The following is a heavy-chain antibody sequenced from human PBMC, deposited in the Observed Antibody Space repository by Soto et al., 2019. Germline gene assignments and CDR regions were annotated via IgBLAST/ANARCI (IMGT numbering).Heavy chain of an antibody. CDR1: GFNFSRFW. V-gene: IGHV3-74*01. CDR3: ARDLSSCSSARCYSFYYGMDL. D-gene: IGHD2-2*01. Sequence: PGGPLRLSCTASGFNFSRFWTHWVRQVPGRGLVWVSHINSDGSRTSYADSVKGRFTISRDNAKNTLYLQMNSLRAEDTAVYYCARDLSSCSSARCYSFYYGMDLWGQGTTVTVSS. CDR2: INSDGSRT. J-gene: IGHJ6*02.